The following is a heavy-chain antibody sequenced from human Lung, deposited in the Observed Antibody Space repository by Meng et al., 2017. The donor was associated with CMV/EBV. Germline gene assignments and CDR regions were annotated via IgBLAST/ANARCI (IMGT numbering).Heavy chain of an antibody. V-gene: IGHV3-21*01. CDR2: ISNSGAYI. Sequence: SRAASGFTFRRYSMNLVRQAPGKGLEWVSSISNSGAYIYYADSVKGRFTISRDNDQNSLFLHMNSLRAEDSAVYDCPRDVSPRSSAYFAISSFFALDVWXQGTXVTGAS. CDR3: PRDVSPRSSAYFAISSFFALDV. CDR1: GFTFRRYS. J-gene: IGHJ6*02. D-gene: IGHD2-21*01.